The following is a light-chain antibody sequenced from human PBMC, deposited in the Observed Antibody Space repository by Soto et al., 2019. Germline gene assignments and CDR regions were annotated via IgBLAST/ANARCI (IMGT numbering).Light chain of an antibody. Sequence: DIQMTQSPSTLSASIGDRITITCRASQNINTWLAWYKQKTGRAPKVLIFDASSLDSGVPSRISCSGSETEFTLTISGLQLDDFATYYCHQYHSYPPTFGGGTKLEIK. CDR2: DAS. J-gene: IGKJ4*01. CDR1: QNINTW. V-gene: IGKV1-5*01. CDR3: HQYHSYPPT.